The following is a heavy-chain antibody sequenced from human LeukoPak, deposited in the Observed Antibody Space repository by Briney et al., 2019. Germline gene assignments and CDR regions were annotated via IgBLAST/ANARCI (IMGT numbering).Heavy chain of an antibody. Sequence: GGSLRLSCAASGFTFSSYAMSWVRQAPGKGLEWVSAISGSGGSTYYADSVKGRFTISRDNSKNTLYLQMNSLRAEDTAVYYCAKGIKWYYYDSSGYYYGRYFDYWGQGTLVTVSS. V-gene: IGHV3-23*01. J-gene: IGHJ4*02. CDR3: AKGIKWYYYDSSGYYYGRYFDY. CDR2: ISGSGGST. D-gene: IGHD3-22*01. CDR1: GFTFSSYA.